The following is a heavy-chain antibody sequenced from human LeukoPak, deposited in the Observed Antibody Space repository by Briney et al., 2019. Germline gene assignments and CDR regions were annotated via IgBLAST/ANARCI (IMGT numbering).Heavy chain of an antibody. D-gene: IGHD3-22*01. CDR2: IYLGDSDT. V-gene: IGHV5-51*01. J-gene: IGHJ4*02. Sequence: GESLKISCKGSGYSFTSYWIGWVRQMPGKGLEWMGVIYLGDSDTRYSPSFQGQVTISADKSISTAYLQWSSLKASDTAMYYCARHSNPNYYDSSGYYNFDYWGQGTLVTVSS. CDR1: GYSFTSYW. CDR3: ARHSNPNYYDSSGYYNFDY.